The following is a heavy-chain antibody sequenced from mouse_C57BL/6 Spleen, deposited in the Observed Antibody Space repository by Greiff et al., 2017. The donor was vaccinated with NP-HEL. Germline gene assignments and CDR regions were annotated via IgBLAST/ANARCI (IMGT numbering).Heavy chain of an antibody. D-gene: IGHD2-4*01. J-gene: IGHJ3*01. CDR2: ISSGSSTI. CDR1: GFTFSDYG. V-gene: IGHV5-17*01. CDR3: ARSYYDYDDWFAY. Sequence: DVKLVESGGGLVKPGGSLKLSCAASGFTFSDYGMHWVRQAPEKGLEWVAYISSGSSTIYYADTVKGRFTISRDNAKNTLFLQMTSLRSEDTAMYYCARSYYDYDDWFAYWGQGTLVTVSA.